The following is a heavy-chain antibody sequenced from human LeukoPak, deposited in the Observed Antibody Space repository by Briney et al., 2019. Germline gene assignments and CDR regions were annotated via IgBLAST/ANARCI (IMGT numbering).Heavy chain of an antibody. CDR2: IYTSGST. J-gene: IGHJ6*03. V-gene: IGHV4-61*02. CDR3: ARATVVSGYYYYYYMDV. D-gene: IGHD4-23*01. Sequence: SQTLSLTCTVSGGSISSGSYYWSWIQQPAGKGLEWIGRIYTSGSTNYNPSLKSRVTISVDTSKNQFSLKLSSVTAADTAVYYCARATVVSGYYYYYYMDVWGKGTTVTISS. CDR1: GGSISSGSYY.